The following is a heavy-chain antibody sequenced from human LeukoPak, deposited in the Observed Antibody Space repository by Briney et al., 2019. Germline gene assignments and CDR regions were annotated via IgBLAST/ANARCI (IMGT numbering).Heavy chain of an antibody. Sequence: PSETLSLTCTVSGGSISSSSYYWGWIRQPPGKGLEWIGSIYYSGSTIYNPSLKSRVTISVDTSKNQFSLKLSSVTAADTAVYYCARASEDYYYYYMDAWAKGPRSPSP. CDR1: GGSISSSSYY. J-gene: IGHJ6*03. CDR2: IYYSGST. V-gene: IGHV4-39*07. D-gene: IGHD1-14*01. CDR3: ARASEDYYYYYMDA.